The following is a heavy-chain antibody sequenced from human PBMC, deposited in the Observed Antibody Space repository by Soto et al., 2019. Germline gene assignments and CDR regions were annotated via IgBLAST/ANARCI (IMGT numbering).Heavy chain of an antibody. J-gene: IGHJ6*02. CDR1: GYTFTGYY. CDR2: INPNSGGT. D-gene: IGHD3-16*01. CDR3: ARERGVWGGGMDV. V-gene: IGHV1-2*04. Sequence: ASVKVSCKASGYTFTGYYMHWVRQAPGQGLEWMGWINPNSGGTNYAQKFQGWVTMTRDTSISTAYMELSRLRSDDTAVYYCARERGVWGGGMDVWGQGTTVTVSS.